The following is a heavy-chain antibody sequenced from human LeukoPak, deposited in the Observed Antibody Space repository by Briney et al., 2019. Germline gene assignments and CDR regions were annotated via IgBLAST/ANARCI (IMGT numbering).Heavy chain of an antibody. Sequence: GGSLRLSCAASGFTFSSYSMNWVREPPGRGLEWVSYISSSRSTIYYADSVKGRFTISRDNAKNSLYLQMSSLRAEDTAVYYCARDSSDIVVVPAAMSDAFDIWGQGTMVTVSS. J-gene: IGHJ3*02. CDR1: GFTFSSYS. V-gene: IGHV3-48*01. D-gene: IGHD2-2*01. CDR3: ARDSSDIVVVPAAMSDAFDI. CDR2: ISSSRSTI.